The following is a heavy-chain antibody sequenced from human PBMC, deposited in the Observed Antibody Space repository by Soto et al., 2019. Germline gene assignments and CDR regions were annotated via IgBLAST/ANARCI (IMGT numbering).Heavy chain of an antibody. D-gene: IGHD3-16*01. J-gene: IGHJ6*02. Sequence: PSETLSLTCTVSGGSISSSSYYWGWIRQPPGKGLEWIGSIYYSGSTYYNPSLKSRVTTSVDTSKNQFSLKLSSVTAADTAVYYFAREGRTLTSRYYYYGMDVWGQGTTVTVSS. CDR2: IYYSGST. CDR3: AREGRTLTSRYYYYGMDV. V-gene: IGHV4-39*02. CDR1: GGSISSSSYY.